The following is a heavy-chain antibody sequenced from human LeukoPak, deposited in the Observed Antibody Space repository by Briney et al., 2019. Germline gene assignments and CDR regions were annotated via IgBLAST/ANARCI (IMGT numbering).Heavy chain of an antibody. CDR3: ARGQGPSIAVAGTPPPFDY. Sequence: GGSLRLSCAASGFTFSSYSMNWVRQAPGKGLEWVSSISSSSSYIYYADSVKGRFTISRGNAKNSLYLQMNSLRAEDTAVYYCARGQGPSIAVAGTPPPFDYWGQGTLVTVSS. J-gene: IGHJ4*02. CDR1: GFTFSSYS. V-gene: IGHV3-21*01. D-gene: IGHD6-19*01. CDR2: ISSSSSYI.